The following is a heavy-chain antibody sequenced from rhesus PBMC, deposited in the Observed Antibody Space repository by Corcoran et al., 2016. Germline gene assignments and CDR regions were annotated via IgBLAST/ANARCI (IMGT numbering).Heavy chain of an antibody. CDR2: IRSKANGGTP. D-gene: IGHD4-29*01. CDR1: GFTFSYSY. CDR3: VRYYGST. V-gene: IGHV3-116*02. Sequence: EVRLVESGGGLVQPGGSLRLSCAASGFTFSYSYRSWVRPGPGKGTEWVGFIRSKANGGTPEYAASVKGRFTISRDDSKSIASLQMNSLKTEDTAVYYCVRYYGSTWGQGVLVTVSS. J-gene: IGHJ4*01.